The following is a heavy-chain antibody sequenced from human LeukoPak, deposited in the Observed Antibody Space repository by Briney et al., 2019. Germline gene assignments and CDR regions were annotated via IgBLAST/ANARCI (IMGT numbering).Heavy chain of an antibody. CDR3: ARVSGMATTDY. V-gene: IGHV4-34*01. D-gene: IGHD5-24*01. Sequence: SETLSLTCAVYGGSFSGYYWSWIRQPPGKGLEWIGEINHSGNTNYNPSLKSRVTISLDTSKNQFSLKLSSVTAADTAVYYCARVSGMATTDYWGQGTLVTVSS. CDR1: GGSFSGYY. J-gene: IGHJ4*02. CDR2: INHSGNT.